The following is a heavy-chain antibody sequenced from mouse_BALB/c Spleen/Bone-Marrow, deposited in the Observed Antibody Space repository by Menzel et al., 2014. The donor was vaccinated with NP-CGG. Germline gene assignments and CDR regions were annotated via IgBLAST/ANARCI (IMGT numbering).Heavy chain of an antibody. CDR2: ISSKSTNYTT. Sequence: EVMLVESGGGLVQPKGSLKPSCAASGFTFNIYAMNWVRQAPRKGLEWVARISSKSTNYTTCYADSVKDRFTISSDDSQSMLYLQMDSLKTEDTAIYYCVRQDYDYPMDYWGQGTSVTVSS. J-gene: IGHJ4*01. V-gene: IGHV10-1*01. CDR3: VRQDYDYPMDY. D-gene: IGHD2-4*01. CDR1: GFTFNIYA.